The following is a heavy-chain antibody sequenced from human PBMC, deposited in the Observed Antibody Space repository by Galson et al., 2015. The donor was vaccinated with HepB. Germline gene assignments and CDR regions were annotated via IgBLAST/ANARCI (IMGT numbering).Heavy chain of an antibody. D-gene: IGHD3-22*01. V-gene: IGHV3-48*01. CDR3: AGSLYYYDSSGG. J-gene: IGHJ4*02. Sequence: SLRLSCAASGFTFSSYSMNWVRQAPGKGLEWVSFISSSSTSIYYADSVKGRFTISRDNAKNSLYLQMNSLRAEDTAVYYCAGSLYYYDSSGGWGQGTLVTVSS. CDR1: GFTFSSYS. CDR2: ISSSSTSI.